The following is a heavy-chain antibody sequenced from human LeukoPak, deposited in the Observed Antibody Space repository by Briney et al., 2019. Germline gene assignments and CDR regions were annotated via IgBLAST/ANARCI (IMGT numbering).Heavy chain of an antibody. J-gene: IGHJ4*02. V-gene: IGHV3-21*01. CDR3: AREKAVAGLEGIDY. CDR1: GFTFSSYS. Sequence: GGSLRLSCAASGFTFSSYSVNWVRQAPGKGLEWVPSISSSSYIYYADSVKGRFTISRDNAKNSLYLQMNSLRAEDTAVYYCAREKAVAGLEGIDYWGQGALVTVSS. CDR2: ISSSSYI. D-gene: IGHD6-19*01.